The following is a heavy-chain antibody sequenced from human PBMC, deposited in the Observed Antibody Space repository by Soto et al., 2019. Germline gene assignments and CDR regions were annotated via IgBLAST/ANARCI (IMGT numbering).Heavy chain of an antibody. V-gene: IGHV3-11*01. CDR2: ISGSDATI. CDR3: ARGHYYGVDV. Sequence: PGGSLRLSCAASGFSLRDHYLAWIRQAPGKGLEWVSYISGSDATIYYGYPVKGRFTISRDSSKNSVFLQMNSLRGEDTAVYFCARGHYYGVDVWGQGTSVTVSS. J-gene: IGHJ6*02. CDR1: GFSLRDHY. D-gene: IGHD3-10*01.